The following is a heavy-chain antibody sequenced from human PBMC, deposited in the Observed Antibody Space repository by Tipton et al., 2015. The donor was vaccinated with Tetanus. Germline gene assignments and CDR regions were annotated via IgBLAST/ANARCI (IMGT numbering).Heavy chain of an antibody. D-gene: IGHD4-17*01. J-gene: IGHJ3*01. Sequence: TLSLTCNVTGALLTTGGYSWGWIRQPPGQGLEWIGYIYQTGSTYFNPSLTSRLTMSFKMSKNQFSLKLTSVTAADTAVYYCARPSTTVTPRAFDVWGQGTMVTVSS. CDR3: ARPSTTVTPRAFDV. V-gene: IGHV4-30-2*01. CDR2: IYQTGST. CDR1: GALLTTGGYS.